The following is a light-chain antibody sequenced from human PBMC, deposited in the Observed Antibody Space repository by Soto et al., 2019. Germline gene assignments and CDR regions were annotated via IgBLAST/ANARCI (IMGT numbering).Light chain of an antibody. Sequence: DIQMTQSPSTLSASVGDRVTITCRASQSISRWLAGYQQKPGKAPKLLIYDASSLESGVPSRCSGSGSGTEFTLTISILQPDDFATYVCQQYHSYSPWTFGQGTKVEIK. CDR3: QQYHSYSPWT. CDR2: DAS. V-gene: IGKV1-5*01. J-gene: IGKJ1*01. CDR1: QSISRW.